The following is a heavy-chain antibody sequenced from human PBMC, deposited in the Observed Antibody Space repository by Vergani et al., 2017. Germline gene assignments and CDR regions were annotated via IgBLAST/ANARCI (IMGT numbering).Heavy chain of an antibody. CDR2: INWNGGST. V-gene: IGHV3-20*04. Sequence: EVQLVESGGGVVRPGGSLRLSCAASGFTFDDYGMSWVRQAPGKGLEWVSGINWNGGSTGYADSVKGRFTISRDNAKNSLYLQMTSLRAEDTAVYYCARSDNWNYYYYYGMDVWGQGTTVTVSS. CDR1: GFTFDDYG. D-gene: IGHD1-1*01. CDR3: ARSDNWNYYYYYGMDV. J-gene: IGHJ6*02.